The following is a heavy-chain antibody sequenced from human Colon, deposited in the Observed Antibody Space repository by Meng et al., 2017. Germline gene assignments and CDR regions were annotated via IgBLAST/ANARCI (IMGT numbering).Heavy chain of an antibody. J-gene: IGHJ4*02. Sequence: GESLKISCAASGFPFSSVWMGWVRPAPGKGLEWVGRIISNTYGGTTDYAAPVKGRFSISRDDAKNTLYLQMNSLKTEDTAVYYCISGYCSSTSCYSWGQGTLVTVSS. CDR3: ISGYCSSTSCYS. V-gene: IGHV3-15*01. CDR1: GFPFSSVW. CDR2: IISNTYGGTT. D-gene: IGHD2-2*01.